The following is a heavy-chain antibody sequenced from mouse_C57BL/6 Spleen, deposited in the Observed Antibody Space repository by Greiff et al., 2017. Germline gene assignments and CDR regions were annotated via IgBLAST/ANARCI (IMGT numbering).Heavy chain of an antibody. Sequence: EVQLQQSGPELVKPGASVKISCKASGYTFTDYYMNWVKQSHGKSLEWIGDINPNNGGTSYNQKFKGKATLTVDKSSSTAYMELRSLTSEDSAVYYCARAHGNYEKDAMDYWGQGTSVTVSS. CDR1: GYTFTDYY. J-gene: IGHJ4*01. CDR2: INPNNGGT. CDR3: ARAHGNYEKDAMDY. D-gene: IGHD2-1*01. V-gene: IGHV1-26*01.